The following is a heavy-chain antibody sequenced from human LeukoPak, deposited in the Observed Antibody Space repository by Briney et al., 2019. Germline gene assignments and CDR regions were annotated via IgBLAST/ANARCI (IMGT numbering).Heavy chain of an antibody. CDR3: ARETSFRYYDIWSGWDY. Sequence: SQTLSLTCAISGDSVSSNSAAWNWIRQSPSRGLEWLGRTSYRSKWYNDYAVSVKSRITINPDTSKNQVSLQLNSVTPEDTAVYYCARETSFRYYDIWSGWDYWGQGTLVTVSS. CDR2: TSYRSKWYN. V-gene: IGHV6-1*01. CDR1: GDSVSSNSAA. D-gene: IGHD3-3*01. J-gene: IGHJ4*02.